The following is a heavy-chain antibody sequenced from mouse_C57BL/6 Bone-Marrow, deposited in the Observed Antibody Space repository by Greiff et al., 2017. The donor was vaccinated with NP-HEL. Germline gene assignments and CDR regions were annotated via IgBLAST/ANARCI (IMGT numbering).Heavy chain of an antibody. CDR2: IHPNSGST. CDR3: ARRGWPHYYAMDY. D-gene: IGHD1-1*02. Sequence: QVQLQQPGAELVKPGASVKLSCKASGYTFTSYWMHWVKQRPGQGLEWIGMIHPNSGSTNYNEKFKSKATLTVDKSSSTAYMQLSSLTSEDSAVDYCARRGWPHYYAMDYWGQGTSVTVSS. CDR1: GYTFTSYW. J-gene: IGHJ4*01. V-gene: IGHV1-64*01.